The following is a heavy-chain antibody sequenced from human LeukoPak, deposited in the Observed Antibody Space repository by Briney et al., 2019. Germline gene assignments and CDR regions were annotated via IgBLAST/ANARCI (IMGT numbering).Heavy chain of an antibody. V-gene: IGHV3-21*01. Sequence: GGSLRLSCAASGFTFSSYTMSWVRQAPGKGLEWVSSITSSSSYIYYADSVKGRFTISRDNAKNSLYLQMNSLRAEDTAVYYCARGASGSYYTLFDYWGQGTLVTVSS. CDR1: GFTFSSYT. CDR3: ARGASGSYYTLFDY. D-gene: IGHD1-26*01. CDR2: ITSSSSYI. J-gene: IGHJ4*02.